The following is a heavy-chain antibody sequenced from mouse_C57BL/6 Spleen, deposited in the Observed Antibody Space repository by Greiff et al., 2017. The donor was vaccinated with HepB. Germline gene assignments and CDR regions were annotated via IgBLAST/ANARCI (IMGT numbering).Heavy chain of an antibody. CDR3: ARKGRITTERWGYAIDY. CDR1: GYTFTSYG. V-gene: IGHV1-81*01. Sequence: QVQLQQSGAELARPGASVKLSCKASGYTFTSYGISWVKQRTGQGLEWIGEIYPRSGNTYYNEKFKGKATLTADKSSSTAYMELRSLTSEDSAVYFCARKGRITTERWGYAIDYWGQGTSVTVSS. D-gene: IGHD2-4*01. J-gene: IGHJ4*01. CDR2: IYPRSGNT.